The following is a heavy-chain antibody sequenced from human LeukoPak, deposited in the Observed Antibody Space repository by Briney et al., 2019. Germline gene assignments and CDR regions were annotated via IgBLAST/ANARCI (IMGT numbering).Heavy chain of an antibody. V-gene: IGHV3-23*01. CDR2: ISGSGDIT. J-gene: IGHJ4*02. D-gene: IGHD3-10*01. Sequence: GGSLRLSCGASGYTFRSYALGWVRQAPGKGLEWVAIISGSGDITYYADSVRGRFTISRDNSKNTMDMQMNSLRAEDTALYYCVRGGSQPITLHVFDYWARELWSPSPQ. CDR3: VRGGSQPITLHVFDY. CDR1: GYTFRSYA.